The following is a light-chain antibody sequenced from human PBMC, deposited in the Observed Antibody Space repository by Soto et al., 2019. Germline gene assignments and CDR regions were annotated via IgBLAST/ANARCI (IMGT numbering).Light chain of an antibody. CDR2: DAS. J-gene: IGKJ4*01. CDR1: QSVSVF. V-gene: IGKV3-11*01. Sequence: EIVLTQSPATLSLSPGDTATLSCRASQSVSVFLAWYQQKPGQAPRLLIYDASNRATGIPARFSGSRSGTDFTLTISSLEPDDFAVYYCQQRSSLPPSLTFGGGTKVEI. CDR3: QQRSSLPPSLT.